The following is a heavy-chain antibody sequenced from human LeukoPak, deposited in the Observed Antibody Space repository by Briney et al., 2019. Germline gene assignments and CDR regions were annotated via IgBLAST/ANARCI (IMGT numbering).Heavy chain of an antibody. V-gene: IGHV4-59*02. CDR1: GNSVNGYY. CDR3: ARGVNNYGYGFYFDY. Sequence: SETLSLTCTVSGNSVNGYYWTWIRQPPGKGLEWIGYLYYSGSTNYNPSLKSRVTISVDTSKNQFSLKLTSVTAADTAVYFCARGVNNYGYGFYFDYWGQGTLVTVSS. J-gene: IGHJ4*02. D-gene: IGHD5-18*01. CDR2: LYYSGST.